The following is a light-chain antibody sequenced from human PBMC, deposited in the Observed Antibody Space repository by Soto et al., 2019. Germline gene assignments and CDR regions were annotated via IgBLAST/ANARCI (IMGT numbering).Light chain of an antibody. J-gene: IGLJ2*01. CDR1: SSDVGTYNL. CDR2: EGT. CDR3: CSFARGSTLI. Sequence: QSVLTQPASVSGSPGQSITISCPGTSSDVGTYNLVSWYQQHPGKAPKLIIYEGTKRPSGVPNRFSGSKSGNTASLTISGLQAEDEADYYCCSFARGSTLIFGGGTKLTVL. V-gene: IGLV2-23*01.